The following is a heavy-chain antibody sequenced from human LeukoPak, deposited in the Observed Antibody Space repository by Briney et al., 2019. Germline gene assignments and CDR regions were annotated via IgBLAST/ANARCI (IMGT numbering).Heavy chain of an antibody. CDR1: GGSISSYY. V-gene: IGHV4-59*01. CDR3: ARGGSLGWFDP. CDR2: IYYSGST. J-gene: IGHJ5*02. Sequence: NPSETLSLTCTVSGGSISSYYWSWIRQPPGKGLEWIGYIYYSGSTNYNPSLKSRVTISVDTSKNQFSLKLSSVTAADTAVYYCARGGSLGWFDPWGQGTLVTVSS.